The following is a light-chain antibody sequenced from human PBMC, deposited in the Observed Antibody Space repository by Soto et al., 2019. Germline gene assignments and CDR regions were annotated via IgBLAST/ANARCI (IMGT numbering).Light chain of an antibody. CDR1: QGISSY. CDR3: QQLNTYPLT. J-gene: IGKJ4*01. Sequence: DTQLTQSPSFLSASVGDRVTITCRASQGISSYLAWYQQKPGKAPKLLIYAASTLQSRVPSRFSGSGSGTEFTLAISSLQPEDFATYYCQQLNTYPLTFGGGTKVEIK. CDR2: AAS. V-gene: IGKV1-9*01.